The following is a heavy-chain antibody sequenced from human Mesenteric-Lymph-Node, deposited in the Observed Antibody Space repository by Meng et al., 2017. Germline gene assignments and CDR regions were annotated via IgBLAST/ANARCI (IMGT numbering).Heavy chain of an antibody. CDR1: GFTFSSYE. CDR3: ARARFRTTVVTRRGAFDI. D-gene: IGHD4-23*01. Sequence: ESLKISCAASGFTFSSYEMNWVRQPPGKGLEWIGEINHSGSTNYNPSLKSRVTISVDTSKNQFSLKLSSVTAADTAVYYCARARFRTTVVTRRGAFDIWGQGTMVTVS. J-gene: IGHJ3*02. CDR2: INHSGST. V-gene: IGHV4-34*01.